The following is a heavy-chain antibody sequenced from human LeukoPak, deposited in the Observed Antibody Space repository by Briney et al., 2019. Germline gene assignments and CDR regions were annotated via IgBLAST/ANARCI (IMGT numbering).Heavy chain of an antibody. V-gene: IGHV4-39*01. D-gene: IGHD3-10*01. CDR2: IYYSGST. J-gene: IGHJ4*02. CDR3: ARQETEYYYGSGSYEGGYYFDY. CDR1: GGSISSSSYY. Sequence: SETLSLTCTVSGGSISSSSYYWGWIRQPPGKGLEWIGSIYYSGSTYYNPSLKSRVTISVDTSKNQFSLKLSSVTAADTAVYYCARQETEYYYGSGSYEGGYYFDYWGQGTLVTVSS.